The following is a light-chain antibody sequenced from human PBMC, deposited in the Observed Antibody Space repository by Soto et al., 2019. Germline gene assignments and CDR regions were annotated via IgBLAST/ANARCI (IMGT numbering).Light chain of an antibody. CDR1: QGISKL. CDR3: QKYDSAPFFT. V-gene: IGKV1-27*01. J-gene: IGKJ3*01. CDR2: AAS. Sequence: DIQMTQTPPSLSASVGDRVTITCRASQGISKLLAWYQQKPGRVPKLLIYAASTLQSGVPSRFSGSGSGTDFTLTISSLQAEDVATYYCQKYDSAPFFTFGPGTRVDLK.